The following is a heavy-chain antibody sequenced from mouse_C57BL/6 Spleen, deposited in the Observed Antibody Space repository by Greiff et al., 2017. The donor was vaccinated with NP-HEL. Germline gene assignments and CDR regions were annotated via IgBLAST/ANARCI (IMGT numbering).Heavy chain of an antibody. D-gene: IGHD1-1*01. CDR3: AREGITTVVEYFDV. CDR2: IDPSDSYT. V-gene: IGHV1-59*01. Sequence: QVQLQQPGAELVRPGTSVKLSCKASGYTFTSYWMHWVKQRPGQGLEWIGVIDPSDSYTNYNQKFKGKATLTVDTSSSTAYMQLSSLTSEDSAVYYCAREGITTVVEYFDVWGTGTTVTVS. CDR1: GYTFTSYW. J-gene: IGHJ1*03.